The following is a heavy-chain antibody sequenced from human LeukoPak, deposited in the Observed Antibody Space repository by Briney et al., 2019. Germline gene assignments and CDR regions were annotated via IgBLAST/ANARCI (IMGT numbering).Heavy chain of an antibody. CDR2: INPNSGGT. Sequence: ASVKVSCKASGYTFTGYYMHWVRQAPGQGLEWMGWINPNSGGTNYAQKFQGRVTMTRDTSISTAYMELSRLRSDDTAVYYCARDQDDCSSTSCSYNWFDPWGQGTLVTVSS. CDR3: ARDQDDCSSTSCSYNWFDP. J-gene: IGHJ5*02. V-gene: IGHV1-2*02. CDR1: GYTFTGYY. D-gene: IGHD2-2*01.